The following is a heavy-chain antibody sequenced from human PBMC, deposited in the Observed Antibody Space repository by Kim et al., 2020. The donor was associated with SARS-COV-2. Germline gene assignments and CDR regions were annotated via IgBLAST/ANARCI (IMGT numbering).Heavy chain of an antibody. CDR1: GGTFSSYA. V-gene: IGHV1-69*13. J-gene: IGHJ5*02. CDR2: IIPIFGTA. D-gene: IGHD2-2*01. Sequence: SVKVSCKASGGTFSSYAISWVRQAPGQGLEWMGGIIPIFGTANYAQKFQGRVTITADESTRTAYMELSSLRSEDTAVYYCARGLRHCSSTSCYGSRFDPWGQGTLVTVSS. CDR3: ARGLRHCSSTSCYGSRFDP.